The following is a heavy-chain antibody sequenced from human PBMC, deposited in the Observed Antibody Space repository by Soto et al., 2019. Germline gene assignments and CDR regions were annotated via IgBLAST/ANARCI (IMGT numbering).Heavy chain of an antibody. D-gene: IGHD2-2*01. J-gene: IGHJ6*02. CDR2: ISYDGSNK. Sequence: GGSLRLSCAASGFTFSSYAMHWVRQAPGKGLEWVAVISYDGSNKYYADSVKGRFTISRDNSKNTLYLQMNSLRAEDTAVYYCARELAYYCSSTSCYAGSYYGMDVWGQGTTVTVSS. CDR3: ARELAYYCSSTSCYAGSYYGMDV. CDR1: GFTFSSYA. V-gene: IGHV3-30-3*01.